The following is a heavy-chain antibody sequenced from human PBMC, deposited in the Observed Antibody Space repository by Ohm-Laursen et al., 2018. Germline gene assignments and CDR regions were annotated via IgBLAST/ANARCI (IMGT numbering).Heavy chain of an antibody. CDR3: ARILDRDSSGYDAFDM. J-gene: IGHJ3*02. CDR2: INPSGGST. CDR1: GYTFTGYY. D-gene: IGHD3-22*01. V-gene: IGHV1-46*01. Sequence: SVKVSCKASGYTFTGYYMHWVRQAPGQGLEWMGIINPSGGSTSSAQKFQGRITMTRDTSTSTVYMELSSLRSEDTAVYCCARILDRDSSGYDAFDMWGQGTMVTVSS.